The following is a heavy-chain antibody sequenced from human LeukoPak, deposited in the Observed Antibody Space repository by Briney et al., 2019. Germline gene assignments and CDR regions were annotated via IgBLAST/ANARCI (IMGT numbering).Heavy chain of an antibody. V-gene: IGHV3-9*01. CDR3: AAGVTTLVSFDY. D-gene: IGHD4-17*01. CDR2: ISWNSGSI. Sequence: GGSLRLSCAASGFTFDNYAMHWVRQAPGKGLEWVSGISWNSGSIGYADSVKGRFTISRDNAKNSLYLQMNSLRAEDTALYYCAAGVTTLVSFDYWGQGSLVTVSS. J-gene: IGHJ4*02. CDR1: GFTFDNYA.